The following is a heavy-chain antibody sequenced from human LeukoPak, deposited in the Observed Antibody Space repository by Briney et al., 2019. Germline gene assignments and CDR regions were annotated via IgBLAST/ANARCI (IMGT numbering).Heavy chain of an antibody. CDR1: GFTFSSYW. Sequence: GGSLRLSCAASGFTFSSYWMHWVRQAPGKGLVWVSRINSDGSSTSYADSVKGRFTISRDNAKNTLYLQMNSLRAEDTAVYYCARVAATIVGATTYYYGMDVWGQGITVTVSS. D-gene: IGHD1-26*01. V-gene: IGHV3-74*01. CDR2: INSDGSST. J-gene: IGHJ6*02. CDR3: ARVAATIVGATTYYYGMDV.